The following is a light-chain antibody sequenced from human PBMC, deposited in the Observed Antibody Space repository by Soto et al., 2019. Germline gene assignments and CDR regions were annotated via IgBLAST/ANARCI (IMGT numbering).Light chain of an antibody. CDR3: SSYRSSNTVV. CDR1: SSNVGDYNY. V-gene: IGLV2-14*01. CDR2: DGS. J-gene: IGLJ2*01. Sequence: QSALTQPASVSGAPGQSITISCTGTSSNVGDYNYVSWYQQHPGKAPKLMIYDGSNRPSGVSNRFYGSKSGYTSSLTIARLAADDGAYYSCSSYRSSNTVVFGGGTKLTVL.